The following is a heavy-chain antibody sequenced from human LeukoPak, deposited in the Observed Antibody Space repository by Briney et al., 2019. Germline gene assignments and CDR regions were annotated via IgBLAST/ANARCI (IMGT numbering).Heavy chain of an antibody. D-gene: IGHD6-19*01. CDR2: IPYDGSNK. J-gene: IGHJ4*02. V-gene: IGHV3-30-3*01. CDR3: ARGREKVAVAGTSFDY. CDR1: GFTFSSYA. Sequence: PGGSLRLSCAASGFTFSSYAMHWVRQAPGKGLEWVAVIPYDGSNKYYADSVKGRFTISRDNSKNTLYLQMNSLRAEDTAVYYCARGREKVAVAGTSFDYWGQGTLVTVSS.